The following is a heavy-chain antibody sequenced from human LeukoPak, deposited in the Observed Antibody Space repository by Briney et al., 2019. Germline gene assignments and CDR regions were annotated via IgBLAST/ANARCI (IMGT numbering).Heavy chain of an antibody. CDR2: IYYSGST. Sequence: PSETLCLTCTVSGGPISSYYWSWIRQPPGKGLEWIGYIYYSGSTNYNPSLKSRVTISVDTSKNQFSLKLSSVTAADTAVYYCARHEGATDYWGQGTLVTVSS. J-gene: IGHJ4*02. CDR3: ARHEGATDY. CDR1: GGPISSYY. V-gene: IGHV4-59*08. D-gene: IGHD1-26*01.